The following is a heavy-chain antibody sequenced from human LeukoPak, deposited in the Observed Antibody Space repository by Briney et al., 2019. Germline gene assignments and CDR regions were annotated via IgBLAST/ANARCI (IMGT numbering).Heavy chain of an antibody. CDR1: GFTFSSYG. CDR2: ISYDGSNK. J-gene: IGHJ4*02. Sequence: GRSLRLSCAASGFTFSSYGMHWVRQAPGKGLEWVAVISYDGSNKYYADSVKGRFTISRDNSKNTLYLQMNSLRAEDTAVYYCAAIGYSSGWSPGWGQGTLVTVSS. V-gene: IGHV3-30*03. D-gene: IGHD6-19*01. CDR3: AAIGYSSGWSPG.